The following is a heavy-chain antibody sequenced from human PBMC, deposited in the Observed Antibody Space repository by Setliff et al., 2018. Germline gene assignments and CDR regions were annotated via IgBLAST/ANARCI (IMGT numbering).Heavy chain of an antibody. CDR3: MRLVRFCSRTVCQRTSGDEA. J-gene: IGHJ5*02. CDR1: GYTFRQSI. CDR2: IGVYSGNT. Sequence: GASVKVSCKASGYTFRQSIVSWVRQAPGQGLEWLGWIGVYSGNTYSAQRFQGRVSLTTDESTNTAYLEVRGLRSDDTAVYYCMRLVRFCSRTVCQRTSGDEAWGQGTLGTVSS. V-gene: IGHV1-18*01. D-gene: IGHD3-3*01.